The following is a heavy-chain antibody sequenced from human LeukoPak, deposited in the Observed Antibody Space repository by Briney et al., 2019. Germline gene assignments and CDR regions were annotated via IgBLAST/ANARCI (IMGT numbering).Heavy chain of an antibody. J-gene: IGHJ4*02. D-gene: IGHD3-10*01. V-gene: IGHV3-53*01. Sequence: GGSLRLSCAASGFTVSSNYMSWVRQAPGKGLEWVSVIYSGGSTYYADSVKGRFTISRDNSKNTLYLLMNSLRAEDTAVYYCATYYGSGSYYKNLAADYWGQGTLVTVSS. CDR3: ATYYGSGSYYKNLAADY. CDR1: GFTVSSNY. CDR2: IYSGGST.